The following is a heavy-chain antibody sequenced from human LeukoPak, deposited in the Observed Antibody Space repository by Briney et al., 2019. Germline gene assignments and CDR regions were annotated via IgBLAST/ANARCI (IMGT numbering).Heavy chain of an antibody. V-gene: IGHV3-53*01. Sequence: GGSLRLSCAASGFTVSGTHMSWVRQAPGKGLEWVSAMYTGGTTYYADSVTGRFTVSRDTSRNTLFLHMDSLRAEDAAVYYCAKDEVTSGGGLASWGQGTLVIVSS. CDR3: AKDEVTSGGGLAS. D-gene: IGHD2-21*02. CDR2: MYTGGTT. J-gene: IGHJ5*01. CDR1: GFTVSGTH.